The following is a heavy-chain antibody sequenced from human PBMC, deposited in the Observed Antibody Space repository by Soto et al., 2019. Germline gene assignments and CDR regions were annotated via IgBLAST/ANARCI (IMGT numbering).Heavy chain of an antibody. CDR2: SYWDDDK. D-gene: IGHD5-12*01. J-gene: IGHJ4*02. CDR3: AHRTSGYNSFSY. Sequence: QITLKESGPTLVKPTQTLTLTCTFSGFSLSTSGVGVGWIRQPPGKALEWLALSYWDDDKRYSPSLKNRLTITKDTSKNQVVFTMSNMDPVDTATYHCAHRTSGYNSFSYWGQGTLVTVSS. CDR1: GFSLSTSGVG. V-gene: IGHV2-5*02.